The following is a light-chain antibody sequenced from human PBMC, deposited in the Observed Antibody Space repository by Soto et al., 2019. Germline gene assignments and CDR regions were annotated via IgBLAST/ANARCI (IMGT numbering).Light chain of an antibody. V-gene: IGKV3-20*01. Sequence: DIVLTQSHGTLSLSPGERATLPCRASQSVNNNYLAGYQHKPGQAPRLLIYGASTRVTSVPERFRGSGSGTDFTLTISRLEPEDFAVYYCQLYVRSPLKLAFGPGTKVNIK. J-gene: IGKJ1*01. CDR2: GAS. CDR1: QSVNNNY. CDR3: QLYVRSPLKLA.